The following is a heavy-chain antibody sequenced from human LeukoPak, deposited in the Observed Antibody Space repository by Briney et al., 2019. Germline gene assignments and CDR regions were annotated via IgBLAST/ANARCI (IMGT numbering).Heavy chain of an antibody. Sequence: SVKVSCKASGGTFSSYAISWVRQAPGQGLEWMGGIVPIFGTANYAQKFQGRVTITADESTSTAYMELSSLRSEDTAVYYCARDGPMAAAGTGYRGQGTLVTVSS. CDR1: GGTFSSYA. D-gene: IGHD6-13*01. CDR3: ARDGPMAAAGTGY. J-gene: IGHJ4*02. CDR2: IVPIFGTA. V-gene: IGHV1-69*13.